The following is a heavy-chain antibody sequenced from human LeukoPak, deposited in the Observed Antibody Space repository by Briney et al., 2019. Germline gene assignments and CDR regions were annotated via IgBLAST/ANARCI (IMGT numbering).Heavy chain of an antibody. D-gene: IGHD2-21*02. J-gene: IGHJ4*02. CDR2: GEGDGTTS. CDR3: TKSDHFDY. CDR1: GFVFSNYN. Sequence: GGSLRLSCAASGFVFSNYNMHWVRQAPGKGLVWVSRGEGDGTTSTYADSVKGRFTISRDNAKNTLYLQMNSLRADDTAVYYCTKSDHFDYWGQGTLVTVSS. V-gene: IGHV3-74*03.